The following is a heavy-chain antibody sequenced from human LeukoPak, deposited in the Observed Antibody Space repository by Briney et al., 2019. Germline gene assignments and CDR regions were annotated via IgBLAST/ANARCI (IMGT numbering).Heavy chain of an antibody. CDR3: AKLRTLDLWLQLFGAFDI. J-gene: IGHJ3*02. D-gene: IGHD5-24*01. CDR1: GGSISTSSYY. V-gene: IGHV4-39*07. CDR2: IFYSGST. Sequence: SETLSLTCTVSGGSISTSSYYWGWVRQPPGKGLEWIGNIFYSGSTYYSPSLKSRVTISVDKSKNQFSLKLSPVTAADTAVYYCAKLRTLDLWLQLFGAFDIWGQGTMVTVSS.